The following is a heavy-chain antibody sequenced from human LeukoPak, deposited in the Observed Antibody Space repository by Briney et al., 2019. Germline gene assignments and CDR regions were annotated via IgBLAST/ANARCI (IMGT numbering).Heavy chain of an antibody. CDR2: INPSAGNT. CDR3: AREPRDSLYFDY. CDR1: GYTFTTYY. Sequence: ASVKVSCKASGYTFTTYYIHWVRQAPGQGLEWKGIINPSAGNTGSAEKFQGRVTMTRDTSTSTVYMELSSLRSEDTAVYYCAREPRDSLYFDYWGQGSLVTVSS. J-gene: IGHJ4*02. V-gene: IGHV1-46*01. D-gene: IGHD5-24*01.